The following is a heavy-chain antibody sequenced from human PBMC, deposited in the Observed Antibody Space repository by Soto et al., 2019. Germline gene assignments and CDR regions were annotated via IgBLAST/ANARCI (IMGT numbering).Heavy chain of an antibody. J-gene: IGHJ4*02. V-gene: IGHV4-59*08. Sequence: PSETLSLTCTVSGGSISSYYWSWIRQPPGKGLEWIGYIYYSGSTNYNPSLKSRVTISVDTSKNQFSLKLSSVTAADTAVYYCARYLGATTLGYFDYWGQGTLVTVS. CDR2: IYYSGST. CDR1: GGSISSYY. CDR3: ARYLGATTLGYFDY. D-gene: IGHD1-26*01.